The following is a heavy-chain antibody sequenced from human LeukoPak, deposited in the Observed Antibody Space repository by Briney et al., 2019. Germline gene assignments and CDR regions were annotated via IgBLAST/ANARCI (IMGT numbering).Heavy chain of an antibody. V-gene: IGHV1-69*13. D-gene: IGHD5-12*01. CDR3: GMSVVATITALLYNWFDP. CDR1: GGTFSSYA. CDR2: IIPIFGTA. Sequence: SVKVSCKASGGTFSSYAISWVRQAPGQGLEWMGGIIPIFGTANYAQKFQGRVTITADESTSTAYMELSSLRSEDTAVYYCGMSVVATITALLYNWFDPWGQGTLVTVSS. J-gene: IGHJ5*02.